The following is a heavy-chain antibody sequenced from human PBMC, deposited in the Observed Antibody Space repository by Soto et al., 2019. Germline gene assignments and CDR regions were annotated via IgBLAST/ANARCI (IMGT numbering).Heavy chain of an antibody. CDR3: VAEGTCSSIDY. J-gene: IGHJ4*02. CDR2: IVVGSGNT. V-gene: IGHV1-58*01. CDR1: GFTFTSSS. D-gene: IGHD6-6*01. Sequence: SVEVSCKAPGFTFTSSSVQGVQQARGQRLEWIGWIVVGSGNTNYAQKFQETVTITRDMSTSTAHMEPSSLRSEDTAVYYCVAEGTCSSIDYRGQGTLVTVSS.